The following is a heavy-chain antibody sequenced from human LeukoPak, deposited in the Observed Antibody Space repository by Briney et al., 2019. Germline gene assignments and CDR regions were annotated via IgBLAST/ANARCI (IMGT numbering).Heavy chain of an antibody. J-gene: IGHJ4*02. CDR1: GGSFSGYY. CDR2: INHSGST. Sequence: SETLSLTCAVYGGSFSGYYWSWIRQPPGKGLEWIGEINHSGSTNYNPSLKSRATISVDTSKNQFSLKLSSVTAADTAVYYCARGPPWDYYDSSGYYRGGANFDYWGQGTLVTVSS. CDR3: ARGPPWDYYDSSGYYRGGANFDY. D-gene: IGHD3-22*01. V-gene: IGHV4-34*01.